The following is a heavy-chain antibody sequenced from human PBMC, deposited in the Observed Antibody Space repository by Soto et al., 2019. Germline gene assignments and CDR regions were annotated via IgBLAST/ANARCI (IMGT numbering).Heavy chain of an antibody. CDR1: EFTFSNYA. D-gene: IGHD1-7*01. V-gene: IGHV3-23*01. CDR3: VWNYGGPDY. CDR2: LSDGGGST. J-gene: IGHJ4*02. Sequence: LRLSCAASEFTFSNYAMSWVRQAPGKGLEWVSGLSDGGGSTFYADSVKGRFTISRDNAKDSLYLQMNSLRAEDTAVYYCVWNYGGPDYWGQGTLVTVSS.